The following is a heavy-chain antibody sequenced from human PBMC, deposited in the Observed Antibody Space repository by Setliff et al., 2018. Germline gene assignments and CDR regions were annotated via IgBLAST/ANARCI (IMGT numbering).Heavy chain of an antibody. CDR1: GVFFRNYH. J-gene: IGHJ4*02. D-gene: IGHD3-16*02. Sequence: GGSLRLSCAVSGVFFRNYHVTWVRQAPGKGLEWVANIKEDGSETYYGDSVKGRFTISRDNAKNSLYLQMNSLRVEDTAVYYCANSYRGYDDYPDYWGQGTLVTVSS. V-gene: IGHV3-7*03. CDR2: IKEDGSET. CDR3: ANSYRGYDDYPDY.